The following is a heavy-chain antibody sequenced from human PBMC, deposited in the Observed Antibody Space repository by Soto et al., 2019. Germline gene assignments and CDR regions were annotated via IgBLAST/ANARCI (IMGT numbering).Heavy chain of an antibody. CDR1: GYTFTSYD. Sequence: QVQLVQSGAEVKKPGASVKVSCKASGYTFTSYDINWVRQATGQGLEWMGWMNPNSGNTGYAQKFQGRVTMTRNTSIRTAYMGLSSLRSEDTAVYYCARRRGSKRRIRFDYWGQGTLVTVSS. CDR2: MNPNSGNT. D-gene: IGHD1-26*01. V-gene: IGHV1-8*01. CDR3: ARRRGSKRRIRFDY. J-gene: IGHJ4*02.